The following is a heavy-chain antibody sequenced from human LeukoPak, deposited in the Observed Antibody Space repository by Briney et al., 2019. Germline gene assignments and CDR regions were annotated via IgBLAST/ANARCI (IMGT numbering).Heavy chain of an antibody. CDR1: GYTFTSYG. D-gene: IGHD7-27*01. V-gene: IGHV1-18*01. Sequence: ASVKVPCKTSGYTFTSYGISWMRQAPGQGLEWMGWISTYNGNTNYAQNLQGRVTMTTDTSTSTAYMELRSLRSDDTAVYYCARDKNWDLEYWGQGTLVTVSS. J-gene: IGHJ4*02. CDR3: ARDKNWDLEY. CDR2: ISTYNGNT.